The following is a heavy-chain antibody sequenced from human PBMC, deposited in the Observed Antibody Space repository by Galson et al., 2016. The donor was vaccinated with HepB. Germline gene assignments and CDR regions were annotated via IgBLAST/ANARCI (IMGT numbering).Heavy chain of an antibody. CDR3: TRQEGFDFWTGYYDY. Sequence: SLRLSCAASGFSFSASGMHWVRQASGKGLEWVGRIRSKVNSYSTTYAVSVQGRFTISRDDSTNTMYLQMNSLKTEDTAVYFCTRQEGFDFWTGYYDYWGRGTLVTVSS. D-gene: IGHD3/OR15-3a*01. CDR1: GFSFSASG. CDR2: IRSKVNSYST. V-gene: IGHV3-73*01. J-gene: IGHJ4*02.